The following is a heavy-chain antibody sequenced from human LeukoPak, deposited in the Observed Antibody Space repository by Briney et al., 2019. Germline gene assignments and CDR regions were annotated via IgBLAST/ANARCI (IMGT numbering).Heavy chain of an antibody. J-gene: IGHJ4*02. V-gene: IGHV3-21*04. Sequence: GGSLRLSCAASGFTFSSYSMNWVRQAPGKGLEWVSSISSTSSYINYADSVKGRFTISRDNSKSTVYLEMLSLRVEDTAIYYCAKGVVAGFYRDWGQGTLVSVSS. CDR1: GFTFSSYS. D-gene: IGHD6-19*01. CDR2: ISSTSSYI. CDR3: AKGVVAGFYRD.